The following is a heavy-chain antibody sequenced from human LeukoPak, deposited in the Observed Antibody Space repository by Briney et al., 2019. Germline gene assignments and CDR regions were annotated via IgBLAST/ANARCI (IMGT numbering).Heavy chain of an antibody. CDR3: ARDRRMSRAAFDY. D-gene: IGHD2-15*01. CDR2: INPNSGGT. Sequence: GASVKVSCKASGYTFTGYYMHWVRQAPGQGLEWIGWINPNSGGTNYAQKFQGRVTMTRDTSISTAYMELSRLRSDDTAVYYCARDRRMSRAAFDYWGQGTLVTVSS. V-gene: IGHV1-2*02. CDR1: GYTFTGYY. J-gene: IGHJ4*02.